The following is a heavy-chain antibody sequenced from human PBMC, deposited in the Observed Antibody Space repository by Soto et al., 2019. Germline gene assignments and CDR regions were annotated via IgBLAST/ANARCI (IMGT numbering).Heavy chain of an antibody. CDR2: ISRSGGST. Sequence: EVRLLESGGGLVQPGGSLRLSCAASGFTFTSYAMSWVRQAPGKGLEWVSAISRSGGSTYYADSVKGRFTISRDNSKNTLYLQMNSLRAEDTAVYYCAKDAVHWDYFDYWGQGTLVTVSS. J-gene: IGHJ4*02. D-gene: IGHD7-27*01. CDR1: GFTFTSYA. CDR3: AKDAVHWDYFDY. V-gene: IGHV3-23*01.